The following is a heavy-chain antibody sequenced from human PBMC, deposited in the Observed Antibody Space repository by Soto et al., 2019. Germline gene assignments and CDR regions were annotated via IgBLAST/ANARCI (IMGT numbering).Heavy chain of an antibody. Sequence: QVQLQESGPGLVKPSQTLSLTCTVSGGSISSGGYYWSWIRQHPGKGLEWIGYIYYSGSTYYNPYLNSRVTLSVDKSKNQFSLDPSPVTAADTAVYYCPRDRSGGEYSSSSWWFDPWGQGTLVTVSS. D-gene: IGHD6-6*01. J-gene: IGHJ5*02. CDR1: GGSISSGGYY. CDR2: IYYSGST. CDR3: PRDRSGGEYSSSSWWFDP. V-gene: IGHV4-31*03.